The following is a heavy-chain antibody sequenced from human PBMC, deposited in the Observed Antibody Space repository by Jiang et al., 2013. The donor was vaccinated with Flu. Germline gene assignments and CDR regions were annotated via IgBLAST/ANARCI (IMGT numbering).Heavy chain of an antibody. CDR2: IYTSGST. V-gene: IGHV4-61*02. CDR3: ARVPYCGGDCYSEYFDY. Sequence: GPGLVKPSQTLSLTCTVSGGSISSGSYYWSWIRQPAGKGLEWIGRIYTSGSTNYNPSLKSRVTISVDTSKNQFSLKLSSVTAADTAVYYCARVPYCGGDCYSEYFDY. J-gene: IGHJ4*01. CDR1: GGSISSGSYY. D-gene: IGHD2-21*02.